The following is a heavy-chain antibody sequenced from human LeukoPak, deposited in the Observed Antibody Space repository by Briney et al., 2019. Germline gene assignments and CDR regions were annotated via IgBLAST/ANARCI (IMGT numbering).Heavy chain of an antibody. J-gene: IGHJ4*02. CDR3: VRDQFFSFDY. CDR2: ISGTSSLI. Sequence: GGSLRLSCAASGFTFSTYSMNWVRQAPGKGLEWVSYISGTSSLIYYADSVKGRFTISRDNAKNSLCLQMNSLRGEDTAVYYCVRDQFFSFDYWGQGTLVTVSS. D-gene: IGHD3-3*01. CDR1: GFTFSTYS. V-gene: IGHV3-48*01.